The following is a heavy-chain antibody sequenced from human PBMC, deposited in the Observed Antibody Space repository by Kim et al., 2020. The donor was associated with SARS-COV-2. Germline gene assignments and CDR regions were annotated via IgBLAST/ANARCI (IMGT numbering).Heavy chain of an antibody. D-gene: IGHD1-7*01. J-gene: IGHJ6*02. V-gene: IGHV1-18*01. Sequence: SAQKLQGQNTMTADTSTSTVYMELRSLSSDDTAIFYCAREELYYYFTMDVWGQGTTVTVSS. CDR3: AREELYYYFTMDV.